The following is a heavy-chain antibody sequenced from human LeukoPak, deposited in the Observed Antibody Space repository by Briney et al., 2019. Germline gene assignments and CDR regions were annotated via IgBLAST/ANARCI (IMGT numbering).Heavy chain of an antibody. V-gene: IGHV4-59*01. Sequence: PSETLSLTCTVSGGSISSYYWSWIRQPPGKGLEWIRYIYYSGSTNYNPSLNSRVTISVGTSKNQFSLKLSSVTAADTAVYYCARGLNGGSSGYYYDYWGQGTLVTVSS. CDR3: ARGLNGGSSGYYYDY. CDR1: GGSISSYY. J-gene: IGHJ4*02. CDR2: IYYSGST. D-gene: IGHD3-22*01.